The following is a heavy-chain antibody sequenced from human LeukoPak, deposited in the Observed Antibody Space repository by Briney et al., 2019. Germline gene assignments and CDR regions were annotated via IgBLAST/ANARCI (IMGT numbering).Heavy chain of an antibody. CDR3: AKEGKDDYVWGGYRGPFDY. J-gene: IGHJ4*02. Sequence: GGSLRLSCAASGFTFSSYAMSWVRQAPGKGLEWVSAISGSGGSTYYADSVKGRFTISRDNSKNTLYLQMNSPRAEDTAVYYCAKEGKDDYVWGGYRGPFDYWGQGTLVTVSS. CDR1: GFTFSSYA. V-gene: IGHV3-23*01. D-gene: IGHD3-16*02. CDR2: ISGSGGST.